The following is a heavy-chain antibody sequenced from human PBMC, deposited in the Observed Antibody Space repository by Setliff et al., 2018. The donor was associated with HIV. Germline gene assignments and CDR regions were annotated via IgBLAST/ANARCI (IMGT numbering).Heavy chain of an antibody. J-gene: IGHJ5*02. D-gene: IGHD1-26*01. Sequence: ASVKVSCKASGYTFSDFYIHWVRQAPGQGLEWMGWINPNSGGTNYAQRFQGMVTMTRDTSSSTAYLELSRLISDDTAVYYCARNTPGIVPRRVGFDPWGQGTLVTVPQ. CDR3: ARNTPGIVPRRVGFDP. CDR1: GYTFSDFY. V-gene: IGHV1-2*02. CDR2: INPNSGGT.